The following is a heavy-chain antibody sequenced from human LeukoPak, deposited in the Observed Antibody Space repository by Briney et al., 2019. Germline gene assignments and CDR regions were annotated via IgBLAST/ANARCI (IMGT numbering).Heavy chain of an antibody. D-gene: IGHD6-19*01. V-gene: IGHV3-21*04. J-gene: IGHJ4*02. Sequence: TGGSLRLSCAASGFTFSSYSMNWVRQAPGKGLEWVSSISSSSSYIYYADSVKGRFTISRDNAKNSLYLQMNSLRAEDTAVYYCAREVRAVAGTLDYWGQGTLVTVSS. CDR1: GFTFSSYS. CDR2: ISSSSSYI. CDR3: AREVRAVAGTLDY.